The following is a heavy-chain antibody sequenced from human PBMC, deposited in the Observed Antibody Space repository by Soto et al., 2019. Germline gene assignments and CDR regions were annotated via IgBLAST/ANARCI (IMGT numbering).Heavy chain of an antibody. J-gene: IGHJ5*02. D-gene: IGHD3-10*01. V-gene: IGHV4-30-2*01. CDR1: GGSISSGGYP. CDR2: IYHSGST. Sequence: QLQLQESGSGLVKPSQTLSLTCAVSGGSISSGGYPWSWIRQPPGKGLEWIGYIYHSGSTYYNPSLKSRVTISVDRSKNQFSLKLSSVTAADMAVYYCARATYYYGSGSLNWFDPWGQGTLVTVSS. CDR3: ARATYYYGSGSLNWFDP.